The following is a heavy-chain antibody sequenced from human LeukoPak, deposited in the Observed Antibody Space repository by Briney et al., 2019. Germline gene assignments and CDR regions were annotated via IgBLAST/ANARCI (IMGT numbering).Heavy chain of an antibody. CDR1: GFTFSSYN. CDR3: ARENSWYFDY. Sequence: PGGSLRLSCAASGFTFSSYNMNWVRQAPGKGLEWVSSISRGSDYIYYADSVKGRFTISRDNAKNSLYLQMTSLRAEDTAVYYCARENSWYFDYWGQGALVTVSS. J-gene: IGHJ4*02. V-gene: IGHV3-21*04. CDR2: ISRGSDYI. D-gene: IGHD6-13*01.